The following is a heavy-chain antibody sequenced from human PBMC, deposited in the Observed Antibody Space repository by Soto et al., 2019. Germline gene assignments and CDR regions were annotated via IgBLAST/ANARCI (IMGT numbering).Heavy chain of an antibody. CDR1: GDSMTRNSYF. D-gene: IGHD1-1*01. V-gene: IGHV4-39*01. Sequence: KPSETLSLTCSVSGDSMTRNSYFWDWIRQAPGKGLEWIGSIYYTGSPYYNPSPKSRVTISVDTSKNQFSLRLTSVTAEDTAVYYCARSKGETGLDYWGQGTPVTVSS. CDR2: IYYTGSP. J-gene: IGHJ4*02. CDR3: ARSKGETGLDY.